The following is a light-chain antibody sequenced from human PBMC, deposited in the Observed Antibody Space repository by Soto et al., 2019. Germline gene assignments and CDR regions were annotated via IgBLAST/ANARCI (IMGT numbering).Light chain of an antibody. CDR2: EAS. V-gene: IGKV3-11*01. CDR3: QQRSDWPIT. Sequence: EIGLTQCPATLSLSPGGRAPLSWRGSQSVRSHLVWYQQKNGQAPRLLIYEASNRATGIPARFSGSGSGTDFNLTISRLETEDFAVYYCQQRSDWPITFGQGTRLEIK. J-gene: IGKJ5*01. CDR1: QSVRSH.